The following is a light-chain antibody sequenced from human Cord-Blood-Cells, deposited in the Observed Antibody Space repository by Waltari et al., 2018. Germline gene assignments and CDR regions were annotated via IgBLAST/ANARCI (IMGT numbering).Light chain of an antibody. J-gene: IGKJ1*01. V-gene: IGKV4-1*01. CDR3: QQYYSTPWT. CDR2: WAS. Sequence: DIVMTQSPDSLAVSLGERATINCKSSQSVLYSSNNKNYLAWYQQKPGQPPKLLIYWASTRESGFPDRFSGSGSWTDFTLTSSSLQAEDVAVYYCQQYYSTPWTFGQGTKVEIK. CDR1: QSVLYSSNNKNY.